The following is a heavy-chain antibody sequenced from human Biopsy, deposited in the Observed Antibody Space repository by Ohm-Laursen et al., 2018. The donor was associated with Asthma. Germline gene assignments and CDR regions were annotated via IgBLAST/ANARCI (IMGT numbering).Heavy chain of an antibody. V-gene: IGHV3-30-3*01. Sequence: SLRLSCAASGFTFRSYAMHWARQAPGKGLEWVAVGGSYYDGGLKYYADSVNGRFIVSRDDSKNTLYLQMNSLRPDDTAVYYCARDVMEWYLPAFDFWGQGTLVTVSS. CDR3: ARDVMEWYLPAFDF. D-gene: IGHD3-3*01. J-gene: IGHJ4*02. CDR2: GGSYYDGGLK. CDR1: GFTFRSYA.